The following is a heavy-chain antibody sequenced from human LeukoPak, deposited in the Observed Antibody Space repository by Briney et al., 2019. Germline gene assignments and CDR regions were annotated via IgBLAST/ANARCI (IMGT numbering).Heavy chain of an antibody. CDR1: GFTLRSYG. Sequence: GGSLRLSCAASGFTLRSYGMHWVRQAPGKGLEWVAIVWYDGNNKYYADSVKGRFTVCRDNSKDTVSLQLNSLRAEDTAVYYCARGSEAAAGAFDYWGQGALVTVPS. CDR2: VWYDGNNK. V-gene: IGHV3-33*01. J-gene: IGHJ4*02. D-gene: IGHD6-13*01. CDR3: ARGSEAAAGAFDY.